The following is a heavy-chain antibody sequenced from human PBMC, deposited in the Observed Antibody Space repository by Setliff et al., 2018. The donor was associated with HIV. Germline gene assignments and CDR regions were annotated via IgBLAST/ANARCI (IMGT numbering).Heavy chain of an antibody. CDR1: GFTFRSYW. CDR3: AAANCGGDCYSNYFDY. Sequence: GGSLRLSCSASGFTFRSYWMTWVRQPPGKGLEWVANIKQDGNEEDYLDSVKGRFTISRDNAKNSLYLQMNSLRAEDSAVYYCAAANCGGDCYSNYFDYWGQGTLVTVSS. CDR2: IKQDGNEE. D-gene: IGHD2-21*02. J-gene: IGHJ4*02. V-gene: IGHV3-7*05.